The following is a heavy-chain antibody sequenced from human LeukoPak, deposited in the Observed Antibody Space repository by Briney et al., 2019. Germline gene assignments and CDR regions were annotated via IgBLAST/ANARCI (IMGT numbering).Heavy chain of an antibody. CDR3: AKDFGIQRMEGEGY. Sequence: GGSLRLSCAASGFTFSTSAMSWVRQAPGKGLEWVSSISGSGRSSYYADSVKGRFTISRDNSKNALHLQMNSLRAEDTAMYYCAKDFGIQRMEGEGYWGQGTLVTVSS. V-gene: IGHV3-23*01. CDR2: ISGSGRSS. D-gene: IGHD3-16*01. CDR1: GFTFSTSA. J-gene: IGHJ4*02.